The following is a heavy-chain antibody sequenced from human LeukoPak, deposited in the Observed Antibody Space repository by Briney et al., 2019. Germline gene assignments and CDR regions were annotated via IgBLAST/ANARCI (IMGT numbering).Heavy chain of an antibody. CDR2: ISGSGGST. Sequence: GGSLRLACAASGFRFSSYAMSWVRQAPGKGLEWVSAISGSGGSTYYADSVKGRFTISRDNAKNSLYLQMNSLRAEDTAVYYCARDLGGDSSLDYWGQGTLVTVSS. J-gene: IGHJ4*02. D-gene: IGHD6-13*01. CDR1: GFRFSSYA. V-gene: IGHV3-23*01. CDR3: ARDLGGDSSLDY.